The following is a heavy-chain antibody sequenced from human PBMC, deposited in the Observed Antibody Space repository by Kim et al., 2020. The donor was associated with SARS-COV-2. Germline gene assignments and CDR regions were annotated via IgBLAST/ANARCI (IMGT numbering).Heavy chain of an antibody. Sequence: ASVKVSCKASGYTFTSYSMHWVRQAPGQGLEWMGIINPRGGSTNYAQKFQGRVTMTRDTSTSTVYMELSSLKSEDTAVYYCARAFPLTGKTLDSWGQGTLVTVSS. V-gene: IGHV1-46*01. J-gene: IGHJ4*02. D-gene: IGHD3-9*01. CDR2: INPRGGST. CDR1: GYTFTSYS. CDR3: ARAFPLTGKTLDS.